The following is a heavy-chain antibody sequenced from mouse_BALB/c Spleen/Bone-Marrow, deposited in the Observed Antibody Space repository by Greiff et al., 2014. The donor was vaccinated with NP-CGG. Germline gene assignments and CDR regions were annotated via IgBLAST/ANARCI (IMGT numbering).Heavy chain of an antibody. V-gene: IGHV5-6*02. CDR3: TRRPLQANSYFDC. CDR2: ISSGGSST. J-gene: IGHJ2*01. CDR1: GFTFSSYG. D-gene: IGHD3-2*02. Sequence: EVKLVESGGDLVKPGGSLKLSCAASGFTFSSYGMSWVRQTPDKRLEWVATISSGGSSTHYPASVKGRFTISRDNAKSTLYLQMSSLNSEDTAMYYCTRRPLQANSYFDCWGQGTTLTVSS.